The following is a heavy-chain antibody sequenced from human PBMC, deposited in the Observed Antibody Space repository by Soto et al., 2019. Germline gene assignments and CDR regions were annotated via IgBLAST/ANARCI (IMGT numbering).Heavy chain of an antibody. Sequence: SVKVSCKASGGTFSSYAISWVRQAPGQGLEWMGGIIPIFGTANYAQKFQGRVTITADESTSTAYMELSSLRSEDTAVYYCARSEDTAMAYDAFDIWGQGTMVTVSS. J-gene: IGHJ3*02. CDR3: ARSEDTAMAYDAFDI. D-gene: IGHD5-18*01. CDR1: GGTFSSYA. V-gene: IGHV1-69*13. CDR2: IIPIFGTA.